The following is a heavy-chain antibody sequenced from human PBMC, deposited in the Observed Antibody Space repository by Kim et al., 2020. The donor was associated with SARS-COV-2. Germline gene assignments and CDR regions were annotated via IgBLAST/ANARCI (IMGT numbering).Heavy chain of an antibody. Sequence: SLKSRVTISVDTSKNQFSLKLSSVTAADTAVYYCAAWPRLFHTRHDAFDIWGQGTMVTVSS. CDR3: AAWPRLFHTRHDAFDI. J-gene: IGHJ3*02. D-gene: IGHD3-22*01. V-gene: IGHV4-59*01.